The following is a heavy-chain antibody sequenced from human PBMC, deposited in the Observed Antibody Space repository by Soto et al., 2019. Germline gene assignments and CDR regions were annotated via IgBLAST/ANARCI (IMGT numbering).Heavy chain of an antibody. V-gene: IGHV4-39*01. CDR3: ANQRDSTTYLDY. Sequence: LQLQESGPGLVKPSETLSLTCAVSGGSVSNSQYFWVWLRQAPGKGLEWIGTISHSASVRYNPSLNPPVTITVDTSRNQFSPSLPSVTAADTAVFYCANQRDSTTYLDYWGPGTLVTVSS. CDR1: GGSVSNSQYF. J-gene: IGHJ4*02. CDR2: ISHSASV. D-gene: IGHD1-1*01.